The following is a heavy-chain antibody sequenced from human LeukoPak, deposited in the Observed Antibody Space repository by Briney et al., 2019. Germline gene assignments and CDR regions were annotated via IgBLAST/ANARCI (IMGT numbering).Heavy chain of an antibody. J-gene: IGHJ4*02. D-gene: IGHD3-22*01. CDR2: IIPILGIA. CDR1: GGTFSSYA. CDR3: AREGITMIVVVI. V-gene: IGHV1-69*04. Sequence: SVKVSCKASGGTFSSYAISWVRQAPGQGLEWMGRIIPILGIANYAQKFQGRVAITADKSTSTAYMELSSLRSEDTAVYYCAREGITMIVVVIWGQGTLVTVSS.